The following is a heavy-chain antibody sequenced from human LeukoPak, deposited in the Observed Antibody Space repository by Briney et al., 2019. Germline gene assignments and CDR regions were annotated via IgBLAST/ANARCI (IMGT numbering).Heavy chain of an antibody. Sequence: GGSLRLSCGASGFTFDDYWMSWVRQAPGQGLEWVANINQDGSEKYYLDSAKGRFTISRDNARNSLYLQVNSLRAEDTAVYYCARDRGNQRGYYYYYVDVWGKGTTVTISS. J-gene: IGHJ6*03. CDR2: INQDGSEK. CDR1: GFTFDDYW. D-gene: IGHD1-14*01. V-gene: IGHV3-7*01. CDR3: ARDRGNQRGYYYYYVDV.